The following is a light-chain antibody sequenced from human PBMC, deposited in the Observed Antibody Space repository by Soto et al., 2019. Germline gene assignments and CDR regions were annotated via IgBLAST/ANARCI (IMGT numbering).Light chain of an antibody. J-gene: IGKJ1*01. Sequence: EIVMTQSPATLSVSPGERATLSCRASQSVSGNLAWYQQKPGQAPRLLIYGASTSATGIPARFSRRGSGTEFTLTISSLQSEDFAVCYCQQYTNWPPWTFGQGTKVEIK. CDR2: GAS. CDR3: QQYTNWPPWT. V-gene: IGKV3-15*01. CDR1: QSVSGN.